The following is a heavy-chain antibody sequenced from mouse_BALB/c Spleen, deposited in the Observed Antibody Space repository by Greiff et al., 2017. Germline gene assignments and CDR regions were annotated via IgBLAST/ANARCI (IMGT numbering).Heavy chain of an antibody. J-gene: IGHJ2*01. CDR2: IWSGGST. Sequence: QVQLKQSGPGLVQPSQSLSITCTASGFSLTSYGVHWVRQSPGKGLEWLGVIWSGGSTDYYAAFISRLSISKDNSKSQVFFKMNSLQATDTAIYYCARGEYDGVDYFDYWGQGTTLTVSS. CDR3: ARGEYDGVDYFDY. CDR1: GFSLTSYG. V-gene: IGHV2-2*02. D-gene: IGHD2-14*01.